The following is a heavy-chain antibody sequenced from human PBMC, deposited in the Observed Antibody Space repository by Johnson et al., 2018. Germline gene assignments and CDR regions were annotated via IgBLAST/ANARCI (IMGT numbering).Heavy chain of an antibody. CDR1: GFMFRNYW. CDR2: IKKDGSEK. J-gene: IGHJ6*02. D-gene: IGHD3-3*01. V-gene: IGHV3-7*01. CDR3: AEEFTILGVAVQEDGMDA. Sequence: EVQLVESGGGLVQPGGSLRLSCVASGFMFRNYWMSWVRQAPGKGLEWVANIKKDGSEKYYVDSVKGRFTISSDNAQNSLFLQMNSLRAGDTAGYYWAEEFTILGVAVQEDGMDAWGQGATVIVS.